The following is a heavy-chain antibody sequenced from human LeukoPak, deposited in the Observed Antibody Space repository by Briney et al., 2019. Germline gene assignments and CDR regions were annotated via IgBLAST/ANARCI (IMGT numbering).Heavy chain of an antibody. CDR3: ARDLYDSSGL. J-gene: IGHJ4*02. V-gene: IGHV3-48*03. CDR2: ISSSGSTI. D-gene: IGHD3-22*01. Sequence: PGGSLRLSCAASGFTFSSYEMNWVRQAPGKGLEWVSYISSSGSTIYYADSVKGRFTISRDNAKNSLYLQMNSLRAEDTAVYYCARDLYDSSGLWGQGTLVTVSS. CDR1: GFTFSSYE.